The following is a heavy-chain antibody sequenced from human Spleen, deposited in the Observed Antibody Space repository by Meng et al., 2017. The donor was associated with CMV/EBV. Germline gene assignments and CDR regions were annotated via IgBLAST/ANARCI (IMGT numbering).Heavy chain of an antibody. CDR3: AKPRSGFVVVPAAIDS. Sequence: GESLKISCAASGFTFSGHAMHWVRQAPGKGLEWVALMSYDGSKTFYADFVKGRFTISRDNCRNTLYLQMSGLRTDDTAVYYCAKPRSGFVVVPAAIDSWCQGTLVTVSS. CDR2: MSYDGSKT. V-gene: IGHV3-30*04. J-gene: IGHJ4*02. D-gene: IGHD2-2*01. CDR1: GFTFSGHA.